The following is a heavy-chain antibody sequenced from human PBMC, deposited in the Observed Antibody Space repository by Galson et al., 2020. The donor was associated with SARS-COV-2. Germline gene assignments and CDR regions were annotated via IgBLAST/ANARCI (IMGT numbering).Heavy chain of an antibody. CDR3: ANRSITMVRGSFDP. Sequence: SGPTLVKPTQTLTLTCTFSGFSLSTSAVGVAWIHQPPGKALEWLPHIYWDDDKRYSPSLTSRLTITKDTSKNQVVLTMTNMDPVDTATYCCANRSITMVRGSFDPWGQGTLVTVCS. CDR2: IYWDDDK. V-gene: IGHV2-5*02. J-gene: IGHJ5*02. CDR1: GFSLSTSAVG. D-gene: IGHD3-10*01.